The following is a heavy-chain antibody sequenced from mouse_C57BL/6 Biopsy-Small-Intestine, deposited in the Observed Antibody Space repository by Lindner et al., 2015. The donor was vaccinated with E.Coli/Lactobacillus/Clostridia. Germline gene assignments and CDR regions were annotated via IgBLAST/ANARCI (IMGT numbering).Heavy chain of an antibody. Sequence: SVKVSCKSSGYTFTTYGINWMRQAPGQGLEWMGWISTYNANTRYAQKLQGRVTMTTDTSTSTAYMELRSLTSDDTAVYYCAREVGGNYKYGMDIWGQGTSVTVTS. D-gene: IGHD2-14*01. J-gene: IGHJ4*01. CDR3: AREVGGNYKYGMDI. CDR2: ISTYNANT. CDR1: GYTFTTYG. V-gene: IGHV1-84*02.